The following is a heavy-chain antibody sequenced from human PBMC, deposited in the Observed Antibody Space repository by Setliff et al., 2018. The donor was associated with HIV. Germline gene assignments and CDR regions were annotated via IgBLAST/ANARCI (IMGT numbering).Heavy chain of an antibody. V-gene: IGHV1-18*01. Sequence: GASVKVSCKASGYTFTTYVISWVRQAPGQGLEWMGWISAYNGNTNYAQKLQGRVTMTTDTSTSTAYMELRSLTSEDTAVYYCTRGGYSGAFLDAFDIWGQGTMVTVSS. CDR1: GYTFTTYV. CDR3: TRGGYSGAFLDAFDI. D-gene: IGHD1-26*01. J-gene: IGHJ3*02. CDR2: ISAYNGNT.